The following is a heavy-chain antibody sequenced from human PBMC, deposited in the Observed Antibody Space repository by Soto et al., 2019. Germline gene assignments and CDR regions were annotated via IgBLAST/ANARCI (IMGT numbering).Heavy chain of an antibody. D-gene: IGHD3-9*01. CDR2: IKQDGSEK. CDR3: ARDLPLRYFDWHYGMDV. CDR1: GFTFSSYW. V-gene: IGHV3-7*04. J-gene: IGHJ6*02. Sequence: EVQLVESGGGLVQPGGSLRLSCAASGFTFSSYWMSWVRQAPGKGLEWVANIKQDGSEKYYVDAVKGRFTISRDNAQNSLYLQMNSLSAEDTAVYYCARDLPLRYFDWHYGMDVWGQGTTVTVS.